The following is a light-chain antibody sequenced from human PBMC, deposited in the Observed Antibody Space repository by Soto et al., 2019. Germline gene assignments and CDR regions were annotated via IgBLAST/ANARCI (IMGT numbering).Light chain of an antibody. CDR2: EVS. V-gene: IGLV2-8*01. CDR3: SSYAGSNNYV. Sequence: QSALTQPPSASGSPGQSVTISCTGTSSDVGGYNYVSWYQQHPGTAPKLMIYEVSKRPSGVPDRFSGSKSSNTASLTVCGLQAEDEADYYCSSYAGSNNYVFGTGTKVTVL. J-gene: IGLJ1*01. CDR1: SSDVGGYNY.